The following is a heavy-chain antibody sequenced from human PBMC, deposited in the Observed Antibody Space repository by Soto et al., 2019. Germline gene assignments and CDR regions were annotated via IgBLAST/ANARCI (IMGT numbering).Heavy chain of an antibody. J-gene: IGHJ6*02. CDR3: ARGPYSVYEHYYYYYGMDV. CDR2: IKQDGSEK. CDR1: GFTFSSYW. D-gene: IGHD3-16*01. V-gene: IGHV3-7*03. Sequence: GGSLRLSCAASGFTFSSYWMSWVRQAPGKGLEWVANIKQDGSEKYYVDSVKGRFTISRDNAKNSLYLQMNSLRAEDTAVYYCARGPYSVYEHYYYYYGMDVWGPGTTVTVSS.